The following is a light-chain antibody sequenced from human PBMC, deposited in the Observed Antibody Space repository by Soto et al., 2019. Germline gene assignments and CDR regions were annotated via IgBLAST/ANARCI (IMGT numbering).Light chain of an antibody. V-gene: IGLV2-14*01. CDR2: EVS. J-gene: IGLJ1*01. Sequence: QSALTQPASVSGSPGQSITISCTGTSSDVDVYSYVSWYQQHPGKAPKLMIYEVSNRPSGISDRFSGSMSGNTASLTISGLQAEDEADYYCISYTVSRSYVFGSGTKLTVL. CDR3: ISYTVSRSYV. CDR1: SSDVDVYSY.